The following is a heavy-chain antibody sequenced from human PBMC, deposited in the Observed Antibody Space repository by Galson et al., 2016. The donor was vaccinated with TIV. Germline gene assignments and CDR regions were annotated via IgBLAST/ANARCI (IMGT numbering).Heavy chain of an antibody. CDR2: IYSDGHT. CDR3: ARVRDRGGYSYGDDAFDI. J-gene: IGHJ3*02. V-gene: IGHV3-53*01. Sequence: SLRLSCAASGFAVNSNYMSWVRQAPGKGLAWVSLIYSDGHTYYADSVKGRFTISRDNSKNTLFLQMNTLRAEDTAVYHCARVRDRGGYSYGDDAFDIWGQWTRVTVSS. D-gene: IGHD5-18*01. CDR1: GFAVNSNY.